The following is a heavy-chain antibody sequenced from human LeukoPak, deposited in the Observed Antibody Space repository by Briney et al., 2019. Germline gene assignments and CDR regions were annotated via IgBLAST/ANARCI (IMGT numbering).Heavy chain of an antibody. V-gene: IGHV3-53*05. CDR2: IYSGGST. J-gene: IGHJ5*02. Sequence: PGGSLRLSCAASGFTVSSDYMSWVRQAPGKGLEWVSVIYSGGSTYYADSVKGRFTISRDKSKNTVYLQMNSLRFEDTAMCYCARNWFDPWGQGTLVTVSS. CDR1: GFTVSSDY. CDR3: ARNWFDP.